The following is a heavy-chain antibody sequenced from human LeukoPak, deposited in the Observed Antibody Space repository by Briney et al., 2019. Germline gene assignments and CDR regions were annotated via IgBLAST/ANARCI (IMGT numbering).Heavy chain of an antibody. V-gene: IGHV4-38-2*02. Sequence: SETLSLTCTVSGYSISSGYYWGWIRQPPGKGLEWIGSIYHSGSTYYNPSLKSRVTISVDTSKNQLSLKLSSVTAADTAVYHCARDTYGDNNYYYYYMDVWGKGTTVTVSS. CDR1: GYSISSGYY. CDR3: ARDTYGDNNYYYYYMDV. J-gene: IGHJ6*03. D-gene: IGHD4-17*01. CDR2: IYHSGST.